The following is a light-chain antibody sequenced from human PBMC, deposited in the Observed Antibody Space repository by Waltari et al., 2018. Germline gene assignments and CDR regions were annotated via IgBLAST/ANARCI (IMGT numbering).Light chain of an antibody. J-gene: IGKJ1*01. CDR2: DAS. CDR3: QQRYYWPPWT. CDR1: QTVITY. Sequence: EIVLTQSPATLSLSPGERATLSCRASQTVITYLAWYQQKPGQAPRLLNSDASNRVPGIPARFSGSGSGTDFTLTISSLEPEDFAVYYCQQRYYWPPWTFGQGTKVELK. V-gene: IGKV3-11*01.